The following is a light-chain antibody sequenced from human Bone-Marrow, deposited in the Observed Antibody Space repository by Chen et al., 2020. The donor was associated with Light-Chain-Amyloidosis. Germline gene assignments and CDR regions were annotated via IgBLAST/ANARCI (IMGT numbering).Light chain of an antibody. CDR3: AAWDDSLSGWV. V-gene: IGLV1-47*01. J-gene: IGLJ3*02. CDR1: SSNIGSNY. Sequence: QSALIQPPSASGTPGQRVTISCSGSSSNIGSNYVYWYQQLPGTAPKLLIYRNNQRPSRVPDRFSGSKSGTSASLAISGLRSEDEADYYCAAWDDSLSGWVFGGGTKPTVL. CDR2: RNN.